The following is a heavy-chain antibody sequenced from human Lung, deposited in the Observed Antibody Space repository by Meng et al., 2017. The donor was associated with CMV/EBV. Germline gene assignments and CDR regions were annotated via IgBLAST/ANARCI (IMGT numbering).Heavy chain of an antibody. Sequence: AXVXVSXXASGYTFTNYGISWVRQAPGQGLEWMGWISGYTGNTNYAQKVQDRVIMTTDTPTSTAYMELRSLRSDDAAVYYCARDGPLRFLEWSPYYFDYWGQGTLVXVSS. CDR1: GYTFTNYG. CDR2: ISGYTGNT. V-gene: IGHV1-18*01. J-gene: IGHJ4*02. D-gene: IGHD3-3*01. CDR3: ARDGPLRFLEWSPYYFDY.